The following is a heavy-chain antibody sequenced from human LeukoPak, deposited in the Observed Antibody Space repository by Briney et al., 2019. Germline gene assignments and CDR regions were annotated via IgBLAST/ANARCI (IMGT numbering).Heavy chain of an antibody. CDR3: AKSNGYGLVDI. J-gene: IGHJ3*02. Sequence: SETLSLTCTVSGYSISSGYYWGWIRQPPGKGLEWIGSIYHSGSTYYTPSLKSRVTISVDTSKNQFSLKVTAADTAVYYCAKSNGYGLVDIWGQGTMVTVSS. D-gene: IGHD3-10*01. CDR1: GYSISSGYY. V-gene: IGHV4-38-2*02. CDR2: IYHSGST.